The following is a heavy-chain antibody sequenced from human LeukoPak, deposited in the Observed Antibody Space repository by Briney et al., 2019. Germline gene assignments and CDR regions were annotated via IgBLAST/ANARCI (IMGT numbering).Heavy chain of an antibody. CDR3: ARRTYKILRGTAYGYWYFDL. Sequence: PSETLSLTCTVSGGSISSFYWSWIRQPPGKGLEWIGNIDYSGRTKYNPSLMSRATLLKDAPKNQFSLKLTSMTAADTAVYYCARRTYKILRGTAYGYWYFDLWGRGTLVTVSS. D-gene: IGHD3-9*01. J-gene: IGHJ2*01. V-gene: IGHV4-59*08. CDR1: GGSISSFY. CDR2: IDYSGRT.